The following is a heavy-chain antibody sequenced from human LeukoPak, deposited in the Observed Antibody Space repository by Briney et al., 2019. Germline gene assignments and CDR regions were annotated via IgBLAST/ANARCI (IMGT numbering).Heavy chain of an antibody. CDR1: GFTFSIYW. V-gene: IGHV3-7*01. Sequence: QTGGSLRLSCAASGFTFSIYWMSWVRQAPGKGLEWVASMKGDGSVKHFLDSVEGRFTISRDNAKNSLYLQMNSLRAEDTAVYYCARENDYRYGMDVWGQGTTVTVSS. CDR2: MKGDGSVK. J-gene: IGHJ6*02. CDR3: ARENDYRYGMDV.